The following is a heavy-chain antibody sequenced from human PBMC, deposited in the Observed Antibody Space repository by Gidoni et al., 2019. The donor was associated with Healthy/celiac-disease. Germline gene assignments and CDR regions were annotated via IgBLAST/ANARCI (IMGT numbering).Heavy chain of an antibody. CDR3: AKGSTIILAFDI. D-gene: IGHD1-26*01. CDR2: ISGSGGST. J-gene: IGHJ3*02. CDR1: GFTFSSYA. V-gene: IGHV3-23*01. Sequence: EVQLLASGGGLVQPGGSLRLYCAASGFTFSSYAMGWVRQAPGKGLEWVSAISGSGGSTYYADSVKGRFTISRDNSKNTLYLQMNSLRAEDTAVYYCAKGSTIILAFDIWGQGTRVTVSS.